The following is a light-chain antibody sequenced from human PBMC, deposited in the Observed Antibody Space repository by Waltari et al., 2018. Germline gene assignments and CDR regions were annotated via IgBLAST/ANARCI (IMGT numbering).Light chain of an antibody. CDR1: RRDVGPYNL. CDR2: EAT. Sequence: QSALTQPASVSGSPGQSLAVSCTGSRRDVGPYNLVSWYQQHPGKAPKLIIYEATKRPSGVSNRFSGSKSGNMASLTISGLQAEDEAEYYCCSFAGRSTWVFGTGTKVTVL. V-gene: IGLV2-23*01. J-gene: IGLJ1*01. CDR3: CSFAGRSTWV.